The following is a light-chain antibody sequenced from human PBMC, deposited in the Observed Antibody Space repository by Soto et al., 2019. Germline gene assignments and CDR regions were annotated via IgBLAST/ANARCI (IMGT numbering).Light chain of an antibody. V-gene: IGKV1-5*01. Sequence: DIQMTQSPSTLSASVGDRVTITCRASQSISSWLAWYQQKPGKAPKLLIYGASTRATGIPARFSGSGSGTEFTLTISSLQSEDFAVYYCQQYNNWPPRTFGPGTKVDIK. CDR3: QQYNNWPPRT. J-gene: IGKJ3*01. CDR2: GAS. CDR1: QSISSW.